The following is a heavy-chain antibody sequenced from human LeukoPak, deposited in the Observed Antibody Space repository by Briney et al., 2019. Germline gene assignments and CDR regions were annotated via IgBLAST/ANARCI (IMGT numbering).Heavy chain of an antibody. CDR1: GFTFSSYG. CDR2: IRYDGSNK. J-gene: IGHJ4*02. D-gene: IGHD5-18*01. CDR3: AKDKLKGYSYQGGFDY. Sequence: GGSLRLSCAASGFTFSSYGMHWVRQAPGKGLEWVAFIRYDGSNKYYADSVKGRFTISRDNSKNTLYLQMNSLRAEDTAVYYCAKDKLKGYSYQGGFDYWGQGTLVTVSS. V-gene: IGHV3-30*02.